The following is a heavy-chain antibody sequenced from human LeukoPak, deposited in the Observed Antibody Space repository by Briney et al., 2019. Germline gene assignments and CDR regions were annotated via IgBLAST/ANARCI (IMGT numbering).Heavy chain of an antibody. J-gene: IGHJ4*02. V-gene: IGHV3-30*02. CDR1: GFTFTTYG. CDR3: AKDDTKYYNFWTGLLDY. D-gene: IGHD3-3*01. Sequence: GGSLRLSCAASGFTFTTYGMHWVRQAPGKGLEWLAFIRYDGSNENYADSVKGRFTIFRDNSKNTLYLQLNSLRAEDTAVYYCAKDDTKYYNFWTGLLDYWGQGTLVTVSS. CDR2: IRYDGSNE.